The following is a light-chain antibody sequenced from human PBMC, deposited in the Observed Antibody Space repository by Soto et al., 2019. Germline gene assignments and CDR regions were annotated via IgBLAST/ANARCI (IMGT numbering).Light chain of an antibody. CDR3: HQSYSTPPT. CDR1: QSISRY. J-gene: IGKJ4*01. V-gene: IGKV1-39*01. Sequence: DIQMTQSPSSLSASVGDRVTIACRASQSISRYLSWYQQKTGKAPKLLIYAASSLQSGVPSRFSGSRSGTDFPLTISTLPHENFATYYCHQSYSTPPTIGGGTKVEIK. CDR2: AAS.